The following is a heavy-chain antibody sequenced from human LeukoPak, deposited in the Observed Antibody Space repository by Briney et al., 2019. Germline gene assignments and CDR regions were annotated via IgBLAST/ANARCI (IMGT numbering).Heavy chain of an antibody. D-gene: IGHD1-20*01. CDR3: AYNWNDDYFDY. J-gene: IGHJ4*02. V-gene: IGHV1-69*04. Sequence: SVKVSCKASGGTFSSYAISWVRQAPGQGLEWMGRIIPIFGIANYAQKFQGRVTITADKSTSTAYMELSSLRSEDTAVYYCAYNWNDDYFDYWGQGTLVTVSS. CDR1: GGTFSSYA. CDR2: IIPIFGIA.